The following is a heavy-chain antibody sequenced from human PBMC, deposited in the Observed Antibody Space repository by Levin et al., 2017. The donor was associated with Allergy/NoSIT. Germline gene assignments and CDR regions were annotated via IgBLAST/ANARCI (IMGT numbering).Heavy chain of an antibody. Sequence: KTSETLSLTCTVYNASFSAYYWNWIRQSPGKGLEWIGEIYHSGGVNYNPSLKSRVIMSVDTSKNQFSLKLSSVTVADTAVYYWARGLRVWYDIGWYYFDSWGRGTLVTVSS. CDR3: ARGLRVWYDIGWYYFDS. CDR2: IYHSGGV. J-gene: IGHJ4*02. D-gene: IGHD6-19*01. V-gene: IGHV4-34*01. CDR1: NASFSAYY.